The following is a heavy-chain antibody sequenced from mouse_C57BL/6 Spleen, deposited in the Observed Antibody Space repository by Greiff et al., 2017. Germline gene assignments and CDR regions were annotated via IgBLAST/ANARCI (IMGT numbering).Heavy chain of an antibody. Sequence: EVKLEEPGGGFVKPGGSLKLSCAASGFTFSSYTMSWVRQTPEKRLEWVATFSGGGGNTYSPESVKVRFTISRDNAKNTLYLQMSSLRSEDTALYYCASDDYDCFDYWSRGTTLTVSS. CDR1: GFTFSSYT. D-gene: IGHD2-4*01. CDR2: FSGGGGNT. CDR3: ASDDYDCFDY. J-gene: IGHJ2*01. V-gene: IGHV5-9*01.